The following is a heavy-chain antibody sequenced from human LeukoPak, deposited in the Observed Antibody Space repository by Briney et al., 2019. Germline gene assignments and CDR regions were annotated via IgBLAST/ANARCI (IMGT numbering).Heavy chain of an antibody. V-gene: IGHV4-34*01. D-gene: IGHD5-18*01. CDR3: ARTAMVTYYYYYYMDV. CDR1: GGSFSGYY. Sequence: SETLSLTCAVHGGSFSGYYWSWIRQPPGKGLEWIGEINHSGSTNYNPSLKSRVTISVDTSKNQFSLKLSFVTAADTAVYYCARTAMVTYYYYYYMDVWGKGTTVTISS. CDR2: INHSGST. J-gene: IGHJ6*03.